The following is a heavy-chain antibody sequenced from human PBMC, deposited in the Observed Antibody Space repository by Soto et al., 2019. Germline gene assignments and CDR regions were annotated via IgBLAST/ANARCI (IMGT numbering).Heavy chain of an antibody. CDR3: ARMVDIVVVPAAINWFDP. J-gene: IGHJ5*02. CDR2: INPNSGGT. V-gene: IGHV1-2*02. Sequence: ASVKFSCKASGYTFTGYYMHWVRQAPGQGLEWMGWINPNSGGTNYAQKFQGRVTMTRDTSISTAYMELSRLRSDDTAVYYCARMVDIVVVPAAINWFDPWGQGTLVTVSS. CDR1: GYTFTGYY. D-gene: IGHD2-2*03.